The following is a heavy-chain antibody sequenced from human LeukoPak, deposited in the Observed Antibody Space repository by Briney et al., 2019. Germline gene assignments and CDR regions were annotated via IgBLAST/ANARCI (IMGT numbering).Heavy chain of an antibody. J-gene: IGHJ5*02. CDR1: GYTFTSYD. V-gene: IGHV1-8*01. D-gene: IGHD2-2*01. CDR3: ARAIYCSSTSCPKRAYNWFDP. Sequence: ASVKVSCKASGYTFTSYDINWVRQATGQGLEWMGWMNPNSGNTGYAQKFQGRVTMTRNTSISTAHMELSSLRSEDTAVYYCARAIYCSSTSCPKRAYNWFDPWGQGTLVTVSS. CDR2: MNPNSGNT.